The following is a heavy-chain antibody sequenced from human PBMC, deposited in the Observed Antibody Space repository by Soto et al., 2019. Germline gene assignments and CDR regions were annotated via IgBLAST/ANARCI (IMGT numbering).Heavy chain of an antibody. CDR1: GFPFSGNA. Sequence: VGSLLLSCLASGFPFSGNAMHWLRSAPGKGLEWVTVISEDGNHKYYADSVKGRFTFSRDNAKNAVYLQMNGLRVEDTAVYYCARGDLRTERYLDLWGRGTLVTVSS. V-gene: IGHV3-30-3*01. D-gene: IGHD4-17*01. CDR2: ISEDGNHK. J-gene: IGHJ2*01. CDR3: ARGDLRTERYLDL.